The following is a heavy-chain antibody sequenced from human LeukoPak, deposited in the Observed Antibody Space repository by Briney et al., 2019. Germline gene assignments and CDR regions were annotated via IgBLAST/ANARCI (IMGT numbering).Heavy chain of an antibody. D-gene: IGHD7-27*01. V-gene: IGHV1-8*01. J-gene: IGHJ6*02. Sequence: ASVKVSCKASGYTFTSYDINWVRLATGQGLEWMGWMNPNSGNTGYAQKFQGRVTMTRNTSISTAYMELSSLRSEDTAVYYCARDGAPGYGMDVWGQGTTVTVSS. CDR1: GYTFTSYD. CDR2: MNPNSGNT. CDR3: ARDGAPGYGMDV.